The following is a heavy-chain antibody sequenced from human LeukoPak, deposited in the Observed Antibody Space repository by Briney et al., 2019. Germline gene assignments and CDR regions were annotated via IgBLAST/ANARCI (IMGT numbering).Heavy chain of an antibody. J-gene: IGHJ4*02. D-gene: IGHD3-22*01. CDR1: GYTLTELS. V-gene: IGHV1-69*13. CDR3: ARDAHYYDSSGYSFDY. CDR2: IIPIFGTA. Sequence: ASVKVSCKVSGYTLTELSMHWVRQAPGQGLEWMGGIIPIFGTANYAQKFQGRVTITADESTSTAYMELSSLRSEDTAVYYCARDAHYYDSSGYSFDYWGQGTLVTVSS.